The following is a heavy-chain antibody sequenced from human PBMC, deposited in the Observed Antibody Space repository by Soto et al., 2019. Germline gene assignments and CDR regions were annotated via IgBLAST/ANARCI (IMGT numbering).Heavy chain of an antibody. J-gene: IGHJ6*01. D-gene: IGHD2-2*01. V-gene: IGHV1-69*01. CDR2: IIPITATA. Sequence: QVQLVQSGAELKKPGSSVKVSCKASGGTFGSYAISWVRQAPGQGLEWMGGIIPITATANYAQKFQGRVTITADESTSTASMQLSSLRSEDTAVYYCARSHGSSTSLEIYYYYYYGMDVWGQGTTVTVSS. CDR3: ARSHGSSTSLEIYYYYYYGMDV. CDR1: GGTFGSYA.